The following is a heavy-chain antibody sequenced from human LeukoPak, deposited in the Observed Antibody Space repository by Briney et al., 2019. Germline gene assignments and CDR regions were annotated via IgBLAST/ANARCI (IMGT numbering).Heavy chain of an antibody. J-gene: IGHJ4*02. V-gene: IGHV4-4*07. CDR3: ARVNPRSGWHLFVY. CDR2: IYTSGST. Sequence: SETLSLTCTVSGGSISSYYWSWIRQPAGKGLEGIGRIYTSGSTNYNPSLKSRVTMSVDTSKNQFSLKLSSVTAADTAVYYCARVNPRSGWHLFVYWGQGTLVTVSS. D-gene: IGHD6-19*01. CDR1: GGSISSYY.